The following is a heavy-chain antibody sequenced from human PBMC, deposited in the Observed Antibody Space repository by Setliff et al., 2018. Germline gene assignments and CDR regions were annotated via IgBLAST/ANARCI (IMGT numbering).Heavy chain of an antibody. V-gene: IGHV1-69*05. D-gene: IGHD3-22*01. CDR3: AREGVDSRSSTDYRYYMDV. CDR1: GGTFSSYG. Sequence: SVKVSCKASGGTFSSYGISWVRQAPGQGLEWMGGTIPIFGTTNYAQKFQGRVTIITDESTITAYMELSSLRSEDTAVYYCAREGVDSRSSTDYRYYMDVWGKGTTVTVSS. CDR2: TIPIFGTT. J-gene: IGHJ6*03.